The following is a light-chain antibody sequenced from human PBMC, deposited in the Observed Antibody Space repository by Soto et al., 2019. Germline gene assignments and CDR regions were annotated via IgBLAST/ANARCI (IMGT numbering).Light chain of an antibody. CDR2: DVS. J-gene: IGLJ3*02. V-gene: IGLV2-11*01. CDR1: SSDVGGYNY. CDR3: CSYAGGYTWV. Sequence: QSALTQPRSVSGSPGQSVTISCTGTSSDVGGYNYVSWYQQHPGKAPKLMVYDVSKRPSGVPDRFSGSKSGNTASLTISGLQADDEADYYCCSYAGGYTWVFGGGTKLTVL.